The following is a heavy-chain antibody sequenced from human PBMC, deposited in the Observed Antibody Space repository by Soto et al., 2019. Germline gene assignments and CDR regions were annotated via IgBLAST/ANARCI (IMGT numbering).Heavy chain of an antibody. V-gene: IGHV1-8*01. CDR1: GYTFTSYD. Sequence: ASVKVSCKASGYTFTSYDINRVRQATGQGLEWMGWMNPNSGNTGYAQKLQGRVTMTRNTSISTAYMELSSLRSEDTAVYYCARVVGLTIFGVVSLDPFDPWGQGTLVTVSS. CDR3: ARVVGLTIFGVVSLDPFDP. CDR2: MNPNSGNT. J-gene: IGHJ5*02. D-gene: IGHD3-3*01.